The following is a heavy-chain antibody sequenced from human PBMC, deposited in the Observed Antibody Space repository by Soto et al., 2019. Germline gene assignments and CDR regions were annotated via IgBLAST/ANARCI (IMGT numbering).Heavy chain of an antibody. Sequence: EVQLVESGGGLVQPGGSLRLSCAASGFTFSSYDMHWVRQATGKGLEWVSAIGTAGDTYYPGSVKGRFTISRDNAKNSLYLQMNSLRAGDTAVYYCARSAAVVSYYYYGMDVWGQGTTVTVSS. CDR1: GFTFSSYD. V-gene: IGHV3-13*01. CDR3: ARSAAVVSYYYYGMDV. CDR2: IGTAGDT. J-gene: IGHJ6*02. D-gene: IGHD2-15*01.